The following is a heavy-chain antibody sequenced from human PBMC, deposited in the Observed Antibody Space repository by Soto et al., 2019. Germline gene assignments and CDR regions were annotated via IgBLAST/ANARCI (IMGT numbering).Heavy chain of an antibody. CDR1: GGSFSGYY. J-gene: IGHJ3*02. CDR3: ARGECSSNYCFTRWALDI. D-gene: IGHD2-2*01. V-gene: IGHV4-34*01. Sequence: QVQLQQWGAGLLKPSETLSLTCAVYGGSFSGYYWTWIRQTPGKGLEWIGEINDSGSTNYKPSLKSRVNISADTSKKQFSLNVTSVTAADTAVYYCARGECSSNYCFTRWALDIWGQGTVVTVSS. CDR2: INDSGST.